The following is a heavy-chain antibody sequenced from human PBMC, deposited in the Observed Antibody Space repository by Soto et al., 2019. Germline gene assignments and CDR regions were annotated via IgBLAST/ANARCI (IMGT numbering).Heavy chain of an antibody. CDR3: AREVTRQWLDSDAFDI. CDR1: GYTFTSYG. Sequence: ASVKVSCKASGYTFTSYGISWVRQAPGQGLEWMGWISAYNGNTNYAQKLQGRVTMTTDTSTSTAYMELRSLRSDDTAVYYCAREVTRQWLDSDAFDIWGQGTMVTVSS. J-gene: IGHJ3*02. CDR2: ISAYNGNT. D-gene: IGHD6-19*01. V-gene: IGHV1-18*01.